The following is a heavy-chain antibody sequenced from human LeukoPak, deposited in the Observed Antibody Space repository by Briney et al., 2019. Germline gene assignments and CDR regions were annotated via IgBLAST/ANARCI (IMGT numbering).Heavy chain of an antibody. CDR2: INHSGST. CDR3: ARVRIGYYGSGTRTNWFDP. V-gene: IGHV4-34*01. Sequence: PSETLSLTCAVYGGSFSGYYWSWIRQPPGKGLEWIGEINHSGSTNYNPSLKSRVTISVDTSKNQFSLKLSSVTAADTAVYYCARVRIGYYGSGTRTNWFDPWGQGTLVTVSS. D-gene: IGHD3-10*01. CDR1: GGSFSGYY. J-gene: IGHJ5*02.